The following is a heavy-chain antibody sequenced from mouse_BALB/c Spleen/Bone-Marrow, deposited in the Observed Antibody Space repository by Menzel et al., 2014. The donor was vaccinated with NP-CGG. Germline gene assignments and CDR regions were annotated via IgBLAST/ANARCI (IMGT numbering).Heavy chain of an antibody. Sequence: EVHLVESGGGLVKPGGSLKLSCAASGLAFSSYDMSWVRQTPEKRLEWVAYISSGGGSTYYPDTVKGRFTISRDNAKNTLYLQMSSLKSEDTAMYYCARGYYYGSSFDYWGQGTTLTVSS. V-gene: IGHV5-12-1*01. CDR1: GLAFSSYD. CDR3: ARGYYYGSSFDY. D-gene: IGHD1-1*01. CDR2: ISSGGGST. J-gene: IGHJ2*01.